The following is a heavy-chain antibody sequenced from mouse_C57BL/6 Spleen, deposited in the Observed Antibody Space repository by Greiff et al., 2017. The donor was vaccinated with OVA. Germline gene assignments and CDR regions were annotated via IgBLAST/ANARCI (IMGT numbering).Heavy chain of an antibody. J-gene: IGHJ2*01. D-gene: IGHD3-2*02. V-gene: IGHV1-4*01. CDR1: GYTFTSYT. CDR3: ARWDSSGSFFDY. CDR2: INPSSGYT. Sequence: QVQLQQSGAELARPGASVKMSCKASGYTFTSYTMHWVKQRPGQGLEWIGYINPSSGYTKYNQKFKDKATLTADKSSSTAYMHLSSLTSEDSAVYYCARWDSSGSFFDYWGQGTTLTVSS.